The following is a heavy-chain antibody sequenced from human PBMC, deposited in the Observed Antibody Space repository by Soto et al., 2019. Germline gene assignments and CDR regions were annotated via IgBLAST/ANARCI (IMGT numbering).Heavy chain of an antibody. CDR3: ARVYSGIYSDY. CDR1: RGSIRSNNW. D-gene: IGHD1-26*01. J-gene: IGHJ4*02. V-gene: IGHV4-4*02. CDR2: IFHSGST. Sequence: PSESPSLTCAVSRGSIRSNNWWSWVRQPPGKGLEWIGEIFHSGSTNYNPSLKARVTIPVDKSKNQFSLKLSSVTAADTAVYYCARVYSGIYSDYWGQGTLDTVSS.